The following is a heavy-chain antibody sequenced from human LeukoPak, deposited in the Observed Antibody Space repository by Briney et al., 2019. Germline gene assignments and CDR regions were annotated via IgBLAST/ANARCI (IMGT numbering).Heavy chain of an antibody. D-gene: IGHD4-17*01. Sequence: PGGSPRLSCAASGFTFSNAWMSWVRQAPGKGLEWVGRIKSKTDGGTTDYAAPVKGRFTISRDDSKNTLYLQMNSLKTEDTAVYYCTTKRLRSPFDYWGQGTLVTVSS. CDR2: IKSKTDGGTT. V-gene: IGHV3-15*01. CDR3: TTKRLRSPFDY. J-gene: IGHJ4*02. CDR1: GFTFSNAW.